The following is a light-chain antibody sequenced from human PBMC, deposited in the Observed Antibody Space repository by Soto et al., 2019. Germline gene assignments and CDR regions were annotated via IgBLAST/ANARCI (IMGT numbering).Light chain of an antibody. CDR1: QDISNY. CDR3: QQYDSLPIT. V-gene: IGKV1-33*01. J-gene: IGKJ5*01. CDR2: DAS. Sequence: DIQITQSPSSLSASVGDRVTITCQASQDISNYLSWYQQKPGKAPKLLIYDASDSEKGVPGRFSGSGSGTDFTLTIISLQPEDFATYYCQQYDSLPITFGQGTRLEIK.